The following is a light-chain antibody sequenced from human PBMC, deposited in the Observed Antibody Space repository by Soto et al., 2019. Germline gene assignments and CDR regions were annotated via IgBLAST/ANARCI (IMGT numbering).Light chain of an antibody. CDR2: KAS. Sequence: DMQMTQSPSALAGYVGDRVTITCRASQTISSWLAWYQQKPGKAPKLLIYKASTLKSGVPSRFSGSGSGTEFTLTISSLQPDDFATYYCQHYNSYSEAFGQGTKVDIK. CDR1: QTISSW. V-gene: IGKV1-5*03. J-gene: IGKJ1*01. CDR3: QHYNSYSEA.